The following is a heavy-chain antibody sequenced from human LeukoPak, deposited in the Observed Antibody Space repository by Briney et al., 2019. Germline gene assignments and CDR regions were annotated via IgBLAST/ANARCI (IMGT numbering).Heavy chain of an antibody. Sequence: GGSLRLSCAAYGFTFSSYAMGWVRQTPGKGLEWVSAISGSGGSTYYADSVKGRFTISRDNSKNTLYLQMNSLRAEDTAVYYCAKPGAYGSGSYTENWGQGTLVTVSS. J-gene: IGHJ4*02. CDR3: AKPGAYGSGSYTEN. D-gene: IGHD3-10*01. CDR1: GFTFSSYA. V-gene: IGHV3-23*01. CDR2: ISGSGGST.